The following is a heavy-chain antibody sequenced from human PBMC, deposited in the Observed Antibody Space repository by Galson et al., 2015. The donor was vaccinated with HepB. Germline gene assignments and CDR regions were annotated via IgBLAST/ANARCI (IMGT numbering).Heavy chain of an antibody. Sequence: SVKVSCKASGYTFTSYGISWVRQAPGQGLEWMGWISAYNGNTNYAQKLQGRVTMTTDTSTSTAYMELRSLRSDDTAVYYCARYPNVLLWFGEGNYGMDVWGQGTTVTVSS. J-gene: IGHJ6*02. D-gene: IGHD3-10*01. V-gene: IGHV1-18*01. CDR2: ISAYNGNT. CDR3: ARYPNVLLWFGEGNYGMDV. CDR1: GYTFTSYG.